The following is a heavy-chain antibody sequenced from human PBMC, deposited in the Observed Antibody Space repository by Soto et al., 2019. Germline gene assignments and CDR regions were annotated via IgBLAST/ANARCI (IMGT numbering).Heavy chain of an antibody. D-gene: IGHD1-1*01. CDR3: AREPATAKPEGVDF. CDR1: GYTFSDYY. Sequence: ASVKVSCKASGYTFSDYYIHWVRQAPGQGLEWMGWINPNSGGTKYAPKFQGGVTMTRDTSITAAYMELSRLRSGDTAVYYCAREPATAKPEGVDFWGQGTLVTVSS. J-gene: IGHJ4*02. V-gene: IGHV1-2*02. CDR2: INPNSGGT.